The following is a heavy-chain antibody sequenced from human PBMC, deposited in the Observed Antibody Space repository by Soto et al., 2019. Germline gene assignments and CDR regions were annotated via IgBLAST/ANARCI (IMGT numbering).Heavy chain of an antibody. J-gene: IGHJ4*02. CDR2: INPSDGST. D-gene: IGHD3-16*01. V-gene: IGHV1-46*01. Sequence: ASVKVSCKASGYTFTSYCMHWVRQETGQGLEWMGRINPSDGSTSYAQKFQGRVTMTRDTSTSTVYMELSSLRSEDTAGYYCATVYAVAGGYSLGGLWPELYWGQGTLVTVSS. CDR1: GYTFTSYC. CDR3: ATVYAVAGGYSLGGLWPELY.